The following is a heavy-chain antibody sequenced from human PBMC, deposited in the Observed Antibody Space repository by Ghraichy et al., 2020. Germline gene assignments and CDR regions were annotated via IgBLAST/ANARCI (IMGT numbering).Heavy chain of an antibody. Sequence: GESLNISCAASGFSFSHYWVTWIRQAPGGGLEWVANIKQYGSERYYVDSVKGRFTISRDNAKNSLYLQMNSLRAEDTAVYYCAKYGWGSYTAFDNWGRGTLVTVSS. CDR2: IKQYGSER. D-gene: IGHD3-10*01. CDR3: AKYGWGSYTAFDN. J-gene: IGHJ4*02. V-gene: IGHV3-7*01. CDR1: GFSFSHYW.